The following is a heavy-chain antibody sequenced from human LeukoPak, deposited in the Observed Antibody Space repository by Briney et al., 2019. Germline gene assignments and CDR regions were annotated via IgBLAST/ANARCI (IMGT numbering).Heavy chain of an antibody. D-gene: IGHD1-1*01. CDR3: ARGNWNDVNGAFDI. V-gene: IGHV3-23*01. J-gene: IGHJ3*02. Sequence: GGSLRLSCAASGFTFSIYAMSWVRQAPGKGLEWVSGISGSGGSTYYADSVKGRFTISRDNSKNTLYLQMNSLRAEDTAVYYCARGNWNDVNGAFDIWGQGTMVTVSS. CDR2: ISGSGGST. CDR1: GFTFSIYA.